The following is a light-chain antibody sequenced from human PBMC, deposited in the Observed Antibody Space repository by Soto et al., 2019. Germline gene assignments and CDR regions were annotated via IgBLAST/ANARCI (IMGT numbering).Light chain of an antibody. CDR1: QSVNIY. CDR2: GAS. J-gene: IGKJ4*01. Sequence: EIVLTQSPATLSLSPGERATLSCRASQSVNIYLAWYQQKPGQAPRLLIFGASSRATGIPDRFSGSGSGTEFNLTISRLQSEDFAVYFCQKYDDWLRLTFGGGTKVDI. V-gene: IGKV3D-15*01. CDR3: QKYDDWLRLT.